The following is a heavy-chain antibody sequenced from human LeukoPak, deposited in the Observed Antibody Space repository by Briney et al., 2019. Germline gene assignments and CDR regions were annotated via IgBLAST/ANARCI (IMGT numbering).Heavy chain of an antibody. J-gene: IGHJ4*02. CDR1: GFNFSNYE. V-gene: IGHV3-48*03. CDR3: ARDTSIVGVTGAGLDY. CDR2: ISDSGETT. Sequence: PGGSLRLSCGASGFNFSNYEMNWVRQAPGKGLEWTSYISDSGETTYYADSVKGRFTISRDNAKNSVFLQIDSLRAEDTAVYYCARDTSIVGVTGAGLDYWGQGSLVTVSS. D-gene: IGHD1-26*01.